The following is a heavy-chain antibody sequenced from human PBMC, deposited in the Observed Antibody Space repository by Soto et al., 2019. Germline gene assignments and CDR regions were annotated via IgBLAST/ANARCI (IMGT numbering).Heavy chain of an antibody. J-gene: IGHJ6*02. CDR1: GGSFSGYY. CDR2: INHSGST. D-gene: IGHD3-3*01. Sequence: SETLSLTCSVYGGSFSGYYWSWVRHPPGKGLEWIGEINHSGSTTYNPSLNCRGTISVDTSKNQFSLKLSSVTAADTAVYYCASGRFLEWLLYPNYYYYYGMDVWGQGTTVTVSS. V-gene: IGHV4-34*01. CDR3: ASGRFLEWLLYPNYYYYYGMDV.